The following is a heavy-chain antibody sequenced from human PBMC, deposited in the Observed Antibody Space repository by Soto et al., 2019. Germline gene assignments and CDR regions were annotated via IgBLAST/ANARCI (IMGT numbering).Heavy chain of an antibody. J-gene: IGHJ6*04. CDR2: ISWNSGSI. CDR1: GFTFDDYA. V-gene: IGHV3-9*01. D-gene: IGHD2-21*02. CDR3: EKDICGGDGYPYYSNVMDF. Sequence: GGSLRLSCAASGFTFDDYAMHWVRQAPGKGLEWVSGISWNSGSIGYADSVKGRFTISRDNAKNSLYLQMNSLRAEDTALYYCEKDICGGDGYPYYSNVMDFWGKGTKVTVPP.